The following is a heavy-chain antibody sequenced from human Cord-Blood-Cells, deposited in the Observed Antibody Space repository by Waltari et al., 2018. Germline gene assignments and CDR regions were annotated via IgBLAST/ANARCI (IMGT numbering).Heavy chain of an antibody. CDR1: GFTFSSYW. CDR2: IKQDGSEK. D-gene: IGHD2-2*01. CDR3: ARYSSTSCFDY. J-gene: IGHJ4*02. Sequence: EVQLVESGGGLVQPGGSLRLSCAASGFTFSSYWMSWVRQAQGKGVGWVANIKQDGSEKYYVDSGKGRFTISRDNAKNSLYLQMNSLRAEDTAVYYCARYSSTSCFDYWGQGTLVTVSS. V-gene: IGHV3-7*01.